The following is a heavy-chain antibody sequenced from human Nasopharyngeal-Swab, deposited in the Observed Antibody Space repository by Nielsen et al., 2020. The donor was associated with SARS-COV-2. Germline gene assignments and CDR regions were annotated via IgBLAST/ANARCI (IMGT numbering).Heavy chain of an antibody. J-gene: IGHJ4*02. V-gene: IGHV3-9*01. Sequence: SLKISFEASEFPFSNYGMSWVRQSPGKGLEWVSGISWNSGSIGYADSVKGRFTISRDNAKNSLYLQMNSLRAEDTALYYCAGSGWEDYYFDYWGQGTLVTVSS. CDR2: ISWNSGSI. CDR3: AGSGWEDYYFDY. D-gene: IGHD6-19*01. CDR1: EFPFSNYG.